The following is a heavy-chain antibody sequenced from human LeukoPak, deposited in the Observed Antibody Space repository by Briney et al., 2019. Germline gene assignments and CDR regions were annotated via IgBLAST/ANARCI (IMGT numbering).Heavy chain of an antibody. CDR2: ISPDGSSA. J-gene: IGHJ4*02. V-gene: IGHV3-74*03. CDR3: AKSRGRSYSAED. D-gene: IGHD2-15*01. CDR1: GFSFSSYW. Sequence: PGGSLRLSCAASGFSFSSYWMHWVRQAPGKGLVWVARISPDGSSALSADSVRGRFTISRDNADNTLYLQLNSLTAEDTAVYYCAKSRGRSYSAEDWGQGTLVTVSS.